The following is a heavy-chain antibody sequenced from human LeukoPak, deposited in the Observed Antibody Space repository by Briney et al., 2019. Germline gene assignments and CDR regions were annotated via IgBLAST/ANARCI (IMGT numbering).Heavy chain of an antibody. CDR1: GGSISSYY. J-gene: IGHJ4*02. CDR2: IYTSGST. Sequence: SETLSLTCTVSGGSISSYYWSWIRQPAGKGLEWIGRIYTSGSTNYNPSLKSRVTMSVDTSKNQFSLKLSSVTAADTAVYYCARHADYYDSSAPFDYWGQGTLVTVSS. CDR3: ARHADYYDSSAPFDY. V-gene: IGHV4-4*07. D-gene: IGHD3-22*01.